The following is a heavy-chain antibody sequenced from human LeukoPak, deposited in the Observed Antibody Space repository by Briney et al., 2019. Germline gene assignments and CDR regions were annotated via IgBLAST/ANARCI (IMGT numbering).Heavy chain of an antibody. Sequence: SQTLSLTCTVSGGSLSSGSHYWSWIRQPAGKGLEWIGRIYSSGSTNYNPSLKSRVTISVDTSKNQFSLKLNSVTAADTAVYYCARAYSPVDYFDHWGQGTLVTVSS. D-gene: IGHD6-13*01. J-gene: IGHJ4*02. CDR3: ARAYSPVDYFDH. CDR2: IYSSGST. CDR1: GGSLSSGSHY. V-gene: IGHV4-61*02.